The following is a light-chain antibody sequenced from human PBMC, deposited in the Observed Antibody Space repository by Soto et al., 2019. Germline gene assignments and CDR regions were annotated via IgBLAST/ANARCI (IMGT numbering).Light chain of an antibody. CDR3: QRYNNWPPEIT. CDR2: GAS. CDR1: QSVSSN. V-gene: IGKV3-15*01. Sequence: EIVMTQSPATLSVSPGERATLSCRASQSVSSNLAWYQQKPGQAPRLLIYGASTRATGIPARFSGSGSGTELTLTISSLQFEDFAFYSCQRYNNWPPEITFGGGTKVEIK. J-gene: IGKJ4*01.